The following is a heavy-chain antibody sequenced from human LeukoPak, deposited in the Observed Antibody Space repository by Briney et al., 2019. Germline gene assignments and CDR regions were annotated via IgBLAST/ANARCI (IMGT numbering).Heavy chain of an antibody. V-gene: IGHV3-23*01. D-gene: IGHD6-19*01. CDR3: AKGDRSSSDLIVF. CDR2: VSGSGAST. J-gene: IGHJ4*02. Sequence: GGSLRLSRASSGFILRNYAMSWVRQAPGKEVDWVSAVSGSGASTYYADSVQGQFTISRDNSNNTLYLQMNGLRAEDTAVYFCAKGDRSSSDLIVFWGEGTLVTVSS. CDR1: GFILRNYA.